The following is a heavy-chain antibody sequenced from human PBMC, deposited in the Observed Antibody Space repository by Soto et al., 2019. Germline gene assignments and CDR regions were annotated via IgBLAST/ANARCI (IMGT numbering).Heavy chain of an antibody. D-gene: IGHD3-22*01. Sequence: PGGSLRLSCAASGFTFSDYYMSWIRQAPGKGLEWVSYITSSGDAIYYADSVKGRFTISRDNAKNSLYLQMNSLRADDTAVYYCARDQVYYESICYFHSWGQGILVTVSS. CDR3: ARDQVYYESICYFHS. V-gene: IGHV3-11*01. J-gene: IGHJ4*02. CDR1: GFTFSDYY. CDR2: ITSSGDAI.